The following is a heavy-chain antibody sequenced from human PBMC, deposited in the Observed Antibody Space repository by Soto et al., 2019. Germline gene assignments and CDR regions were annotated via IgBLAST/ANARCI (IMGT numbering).Heavy chain of an antibody. V-gene: IGHV3-15*01. CDR1: GFTFSNAW. CDR3: TTFPKNYDYIWGSYRPA. J-gene: IGHJ5*02. Sequence: PGGSLRLSCAASGFTFSNAWMSWVRQAPGKGLEWVGRIKSKTDGGTTDYAAPVKGRFTISRDDSKNTLYLQMNSLKTEDTAVYYCTTFPKNYDYIWGSYRPAWGQGTLVTVSS. CDR2: IKSKTDGGTT. D-gene: IGHD3-16*02.